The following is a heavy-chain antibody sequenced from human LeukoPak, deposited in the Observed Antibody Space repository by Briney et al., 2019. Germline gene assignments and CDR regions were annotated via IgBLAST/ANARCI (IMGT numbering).Heavy chain of an antibody. J-gene: IGHJ4*02. CDR3: AKDDDYVWGSYRSYFDY. V-gene: IGHV3-23*01. CDR1: GFTFSSYA. D-gene: IGHD3-16*02. CDR2: ISGSGGST. Sequence: GGSLRLSCAASGFTFSSYAMSWVRQAPGKGLEWVSAISGSGGSTYYADSVKGRFTISRDNSKNTLYLQMNSLRAEDTAVYYCAKDDDYVWGSYRSYFDYWSQGTLVTVSS.